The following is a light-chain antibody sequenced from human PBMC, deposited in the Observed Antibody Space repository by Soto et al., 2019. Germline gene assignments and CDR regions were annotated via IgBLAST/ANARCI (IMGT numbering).Light chain of an antibody. Sequence: EIVLTQSPATLSLSPGERATLSCRTSQSVSSYFAWYQQKPGRAPRLLIYDASNRATGIPARFIGSGSGTDCTLTISSLEPEECAVYYCQQRSNWPSTFGQGTPREIK. CDR1: QSVSSY. CDR2: DAS. J-gene: IGKJ5*01. CDR3: QQRSNWPST. V-gene: IGKV3-11*01.